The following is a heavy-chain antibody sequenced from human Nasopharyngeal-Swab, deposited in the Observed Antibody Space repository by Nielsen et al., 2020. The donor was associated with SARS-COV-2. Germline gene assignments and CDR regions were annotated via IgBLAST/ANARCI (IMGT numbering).Heavy chain of an antibody. Sequence: SETLSPTCTVPGGPISSYYWSWIRQPPGKGLEWIGYIYYSGSTNYNPSLKSRVTISVDTSKNQFSLKLSSVTAADTAVYYCAREGRITMVRGVITKTNWFDPWGQGTLVTVSS. CDR1: GGPISSYY. CDR2: IYYSGST. J-gene: IGHJ5*02. V-gene: IGHV4-59*01. CDR3: AREGRITMVRGVITKTNWFDP. D-gene: IGHD3-10*01.